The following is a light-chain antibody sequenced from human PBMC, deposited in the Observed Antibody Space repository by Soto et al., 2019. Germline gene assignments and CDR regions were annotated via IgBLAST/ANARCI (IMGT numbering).Light chain of an antibody. J-gene: IGLJ1*01. CDR1: SGDIGGYDY. V-gene: IGLV2-14*01. CDR3: CSYTRTSNHYF. Sequence: ALTQPASVSGSPGQSITISCTGTSGDIGGYDYVSWYQQRPGKAPKLMIYEVRYRPSGVSNRFSGSKSGNTASLTISGLQAEDEADYYCCSYTRTSNHYFFGSGTKVTVL. CDR2: EVR.